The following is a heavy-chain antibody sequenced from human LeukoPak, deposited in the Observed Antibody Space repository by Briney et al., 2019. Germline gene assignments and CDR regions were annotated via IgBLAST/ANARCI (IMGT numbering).Heavy chain of an antibody. CDR2: IYSGGST. CDR3: ARASGSYFEYYFDY. Sequence: GGSLRLSCAASGFTVSSNYMSWVRQAPGKGLEWVSVIYSGGSTYYADSVKGRFTISRDNSKNTLYLQMNSLRAEDTAEYYCARASGSYFEYYFDYWGQGTLVTVSS. CDR1: GFTVSSNY. D-gene: IGHD1-26*01. V-gene: IGHV3-53*01. J-gene: IGHJ4*02.